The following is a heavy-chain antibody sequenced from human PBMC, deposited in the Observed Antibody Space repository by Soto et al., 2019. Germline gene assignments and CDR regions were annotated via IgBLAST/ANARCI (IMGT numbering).Heavy chain of an antibody. D-gene: IGHD6-19*01. CDR2: INAGNGNT. CDR3: ARGSDMGRY. V-gene: IGHV1-3*01. CDR1: GYTFTRYA. Sequence: QVQLVQSGAEVKKPGASVKVSCKASGYTFTRYAMHWVRQAPGQRLEWMGWINAGNGNTKYSQKFQGRVTITRDTSASTAYMELSSLRSEDTAVYYCARGSDMGRYWGQGTLVTVSS. J-gene: IGHJ4*02.